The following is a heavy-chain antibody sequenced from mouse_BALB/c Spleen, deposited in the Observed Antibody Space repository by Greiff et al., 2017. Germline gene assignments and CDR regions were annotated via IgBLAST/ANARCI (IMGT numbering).Heavy chain of an antibody. CDR2: IWAGGST. Sequence: VKLVESGPGLVAPSQSLSITCTVSGFSLTSYGVHWVRQPPGKGLEWLGVIWAGGSTNYNSALMSRLSISKDNSKSQVFLKMNSLQTDDTAMYYCARDDGSSSSYYAMDYWGQGTSVTVSS. J-gene: IGHJ4*01. CDR1: GFSLTSYG. D-gene: IGHD1-1*01. CDR3: ARDDGSSSSYYAMDY. V-gene: IGHV2-9*02.